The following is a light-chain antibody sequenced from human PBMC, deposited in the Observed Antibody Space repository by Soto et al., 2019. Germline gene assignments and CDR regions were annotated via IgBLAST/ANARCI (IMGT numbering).Light chain of an antibody. CDR2: EVN. Sequence: QSALTQPASVSGSPGQSITISCTGTSSDVGAYYYVSWFQQHPGEAPKLIISEVNKRPSGVPDRFSGSKSGNTASLTVSGLQAEDEADYYCTSYGGRDNLMFGGGTKLTVL. J-gene: IGLJ3*02. CDR1: SSDVGAYYY. CDR3: TSYGGRDNLM. V-gene: IGLV2-8*01.